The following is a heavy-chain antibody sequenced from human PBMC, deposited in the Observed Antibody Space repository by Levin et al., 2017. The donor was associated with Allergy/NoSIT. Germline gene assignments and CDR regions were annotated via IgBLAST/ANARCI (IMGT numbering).Heavy chain of an antibody. J-gene: IGHJ5*02. Sequence: PSETLSLTCTVSGGSISSGGYYWSWIRQHPGKGLEWIGYIYYSGSTYYNPSLKSRVTISVDTSKNQFSLKLSSVTAADTAVYYCARDNGITIFGVVGWFDPWGQGTLVTVSS. D-gene: IGHD3-3*01. CDR2: IYYSGST. CDR1: GGSISSGGYY. CDR3: ARDNGITIFGVVGWFDP. V-gene: IGHV4-31*03.